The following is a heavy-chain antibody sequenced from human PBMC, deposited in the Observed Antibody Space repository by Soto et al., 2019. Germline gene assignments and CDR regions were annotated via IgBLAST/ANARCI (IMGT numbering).Heavy chain of an antibody. CDR3: AVRGVTNPLGYYYGMDV. CDR2: INPSGGYT. D-gene: IGHD3-10*01. CDR1: GYTFSSYY. V-gene: IGHV1-46*01. J-gene: IGHJ6*02. Sequence: ASVKVSCKASGYTFSSYYMNWVRQAPGQGLEWLGIINPSGGYTTYAQRFLGRVTMTSDTSTSTVHMELGSLTSEDTAVYYCAVRGVTNPLGYYYGMDVWGQGTTVTVSS.